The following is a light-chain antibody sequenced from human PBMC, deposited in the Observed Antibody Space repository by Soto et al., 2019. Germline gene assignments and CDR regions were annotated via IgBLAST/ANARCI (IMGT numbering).Light chain of an antibody. CDR2: AAS. V-gene: IGKV1-9*01. J-gene: IGKJ4*01. Sequence: DIQLTHSPSFLSASVGDRVTITCRASQGISRYLAWYQQKPWKAPKLLIYAASTLQSGVPSRFSGSGSGTEFTLTISSLQPEDFATYYCQQLLTFGGGTKVEIK. CDR3: QQLLT. CDR1: QGISRY.